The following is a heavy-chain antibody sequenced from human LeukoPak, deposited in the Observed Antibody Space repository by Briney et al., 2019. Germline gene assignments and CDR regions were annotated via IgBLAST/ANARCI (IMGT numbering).Heavy chain of an antibody. CDR1: GYTFSNYG. J-gene: IGHJ3*02. CDR3: ARDWYYDILTGSFDAFDI. D-gene: IGHD3-9*01. Sequence: ASVKVSCKASGYTFSNYGISWVRQAPGQGLEWMGWISTYNGDTKYAQKVQGRVTMTTDTSTTTAYMDLTSLRSDDTAVYYCARDWYYDILTGSFDAFDIWGQGTMVAVSS. CDR2: ISTYNGDT. V-gene: IGHV1-18*01.